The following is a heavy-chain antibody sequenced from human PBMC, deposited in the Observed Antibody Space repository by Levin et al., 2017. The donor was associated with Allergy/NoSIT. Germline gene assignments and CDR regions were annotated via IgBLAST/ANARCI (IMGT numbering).Heavy chain of an antibody. CDR2: ISGSGGST. V-gene: IGHV3-23*01. CDR1: GFTFSSYA. D-gene: IGHD2-2*02. CDR3: AKTYIYYYYMDV. J-gene: IGHJ6*03. Sequence: GESLKISCAASGFTFSSYAMSWVRQAPGKGLEWVSAISGSGGSTYYADSVKGRFTISRDNSKNTLYLQMNSLRAEDTAVYYCAKTYIYYYYMDVWGKGTTVTVSS.